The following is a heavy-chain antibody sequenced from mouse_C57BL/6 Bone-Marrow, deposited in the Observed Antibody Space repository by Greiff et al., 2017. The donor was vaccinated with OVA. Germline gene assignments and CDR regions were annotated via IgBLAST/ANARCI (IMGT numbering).Heavy chain of an antibody. Sequence: VQLQQSGPELVKPGASVKISCKASGYAFSSSWMNWVKQRPGKGLEWIGRIYPGDGDTNYNGKFKGKATLTADKSSSTAYMQLSSLTSEDSAVYFCARVRVYSGHWYFDVWGTGTTVTVSS. CDR2: IYPGDGDT. CDR3: ARVRVYSGHWYFDV. V-gene: IGHV1-82*01. D-gene: IGHD1-2*01. CDR1: GYAFSSSW. J-gene: IGHJ1*03.